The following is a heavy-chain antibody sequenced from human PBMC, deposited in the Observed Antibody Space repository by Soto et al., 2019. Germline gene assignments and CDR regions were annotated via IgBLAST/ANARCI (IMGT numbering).Heavy chain of an antibody. V-gene: IGHV6-1*01. CDR2: TYYRSKWYN. CDR1: GDSVSSNSTA. CDR3: ARGQYSWNSLYYYGLDV. D-gene: IGHD1-20*01. J-gene: IGHJ6*02. Sequence: SQTLSLTCAISGDSVSSNSTAWNWIRPPPSRGLEWLGRTYYRSKWYNDSTVSVKSRITTTPDKSTNQFSLQLNSDTPEYTGVYYCARGQYSWNSLYYYGLDVWGQGTTVTVSS.